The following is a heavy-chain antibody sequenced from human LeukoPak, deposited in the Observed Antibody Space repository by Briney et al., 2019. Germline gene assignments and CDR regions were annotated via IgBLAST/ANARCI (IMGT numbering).Heavy chain of an antibody. V-gene: IGHV3-30*02. Sequence: GGSLRLSCAASGFTFSSYGMHWVRQAPGKGLEWVAFIRYDGSNKYYADSVKGRFTISRDNSKNTLYLQMTSLRPEDTGVYYCAKDVRSYWYFDLWGRGTLVTVSS. CDR3: AKDVRSYWYFDL. D-gene: IGHD3-10*02. CDR1: GFTFSSYG. J-gene: IGHJ2*01. CDR2: IRYDGSNK.